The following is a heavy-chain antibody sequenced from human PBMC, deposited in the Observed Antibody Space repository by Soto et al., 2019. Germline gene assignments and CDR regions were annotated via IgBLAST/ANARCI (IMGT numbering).Heavy chain of an antibody. D-gene: IGHD4-17*01. V-gene: IGHV3-30-3*01. J-gene: IGHJ4*02. CDR1: GFTFSSYA. Sequence: QVQLVESGGGVVQPGRSLRLSCAASGFTFSSYAMHWVRQAPGKGLEWVAVISYDGSNKYYADSVKGRFTISRDNSKNPLYLQMNSLRAEDTAVYYCARDVPTVTTFDYWGQGTLVTVSS. CDR2: ISYDGSNK. CDR3: ARDVPTVTTFDY.